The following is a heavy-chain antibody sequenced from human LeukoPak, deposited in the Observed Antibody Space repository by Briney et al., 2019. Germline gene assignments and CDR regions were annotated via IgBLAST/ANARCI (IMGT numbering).Heavy chain of an antibody. Sequence: GGSLRLSCAASGFTFSSYWMSWVRQAPGKGLEWVANIKKDESEKYYVDSVKGRFTISRDNAKNSLYLQMNSLRAEDTAVYYCARRGYFDWLPLDYWGQGTLVTVSS. CDR2: IKKDESEK. CDR3: ARRGYFDWLPLDY. CDR1: GFTFSSYW. V-gene: IGHV3-7*01. D-gene: IGHD3-9*01. J-gene: IGHJ4*02.